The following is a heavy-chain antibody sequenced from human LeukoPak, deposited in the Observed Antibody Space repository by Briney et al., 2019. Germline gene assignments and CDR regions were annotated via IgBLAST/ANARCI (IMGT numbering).Heavy chain of an antibody. Sequence: GGSLRLSCVATVFTFSCYSMNWVRQAPWKGLEWVSYISSSSSTIYYADSVKGRFTISRDNAKNSLYLQMNSLRAEDTAVYYCARDRYDLWSGPTSGYYMDVWGKGTTVTVSS. V-gene: IGHV3-48*04. D-gene: IGHD3-3*01. CDR3: ARDRYDLWSGPTSGYYMDV. J-gene: IGHJ6*03. CDR1: VFTFSCYS. CDR2: ISSSSSTI.